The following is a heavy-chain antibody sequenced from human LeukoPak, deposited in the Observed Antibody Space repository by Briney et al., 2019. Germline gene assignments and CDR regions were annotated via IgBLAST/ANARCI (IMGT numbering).Heavy chain of an antibody. CDR3: VKGHLYDKHFQH. V-gene: IGHV3-30-3*01. Sequence: PGGSLRLSCAASGFTFSSYAMHWVRQAPGKGLERVAVISYDGSNKYYADSVKGLFTISRDNSKNTLYLQMNSLRAEDTAVYYCVKGHLYDKHFQHWGQGTLVTVSS. CDR2: ISYDGSNK. J-gene: IGHJ1*01. D-gene: IGHD3-9*01. CDR1: GFTFSSYA.